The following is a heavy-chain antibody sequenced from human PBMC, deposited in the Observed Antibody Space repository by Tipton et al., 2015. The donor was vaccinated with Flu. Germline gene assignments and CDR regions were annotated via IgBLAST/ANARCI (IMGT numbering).Heavy chain of an antibody. CDR3: ARRDYSSYVSDPKNWLDP. CDR2: IHYSGSP. V-gene: IGHV4-38-2*02. Sequence: TLSLTCTVSGDSMRSDYFWAWIRQAPGKGLEWIGNIHYSGSPHYNPSLKSRVTITVDTSKNQFSLRLTSMTAADTALYYCARRDYSSYVSDPKNWLDPRGQGTLVTVSS. D-gene: IGHD4-11*01. CDR1: GDSMRSDYF. J-gene: IGHJ5*02.